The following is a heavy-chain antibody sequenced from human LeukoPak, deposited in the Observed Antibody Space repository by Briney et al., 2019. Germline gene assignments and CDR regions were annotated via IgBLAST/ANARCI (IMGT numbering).Heavy chain of an antibody. D-gene: IGHD3-22*01. CDR3: AGFFYDNSGDAFDI. CDR2: LIPIYSSA. V-gene: IGHV1-69*13. Sequence: ASVKVSCKASGGSFTFTSHAISWVRQAPGQGLEWVGGLIPIYSSANYAQKFQGRLTITSDESTRTVYMELSSLRPEDSAVHYCAGFFYDNSGDAFDIWGQGTMVTVSS. CDR1: GGSFTFTSHA. J-gene: IGHJ3*02.